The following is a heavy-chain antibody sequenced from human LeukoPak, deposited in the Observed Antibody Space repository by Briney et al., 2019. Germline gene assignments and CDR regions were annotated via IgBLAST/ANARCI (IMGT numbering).Heavy chain of an antibody. J-gene: IGHJ4*02. CDR1: GFSFSSYA. V-gene: IGHV3-23*01. Sequence: PGGSLRLSCAASGFSFSSYAMNWVRQAPGKGLEWVSAISGRGGSTYCADSVKGRFTISRDNSKNTLYLQMNSLRAEDTAIYYCAKDLTHFDYWGQGTLVTVSS. CDR2: ISGRGGST. D-gene: IGHD2-21*02. CDR3: AKDLTHFDY.